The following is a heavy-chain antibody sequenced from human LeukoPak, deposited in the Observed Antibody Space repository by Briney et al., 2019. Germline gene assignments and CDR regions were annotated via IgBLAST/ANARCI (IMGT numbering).Heavy chain of an antibody. CDR3: AREIAARALDY. CDR1: GYTFTSCG. V-gene: IGHV1-18*01. CDR2: IRAYDGNK. D-gene: IGHD6-6*01. J-gene: IGHJ4*02. Sequence: GASVRLSCKASGYTFTSCGISWVRQAPGQGLEWMGLIRAYDGNKYYAQKVKGRFTMPTDKSTNTAYMELRSLRADDTAVYYCAREIAARALDYWGQGTLVTVSS.